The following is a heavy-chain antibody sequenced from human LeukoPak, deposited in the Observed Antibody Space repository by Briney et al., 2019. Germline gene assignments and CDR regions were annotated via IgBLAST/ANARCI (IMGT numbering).Heavy chain of an antibody. V-gene: IGHV3-11*03. D-gene: IGHD5-12*01. CDR1: GFISSDYH. J-gene: IGHJ4*02. CDR2: ITSSSTSYT. Sequence: PGGSLRLSCAASGFISSDYHMSWIRQAPGKGLEWISYITSSSTSYTNYAGSVKGRFTISRDNAKNSLYLQMNSLTSDDTAVYYCARHGSGSSFDYWGQGTLVTVSS. CDR3: ARHGSGSSFDY.